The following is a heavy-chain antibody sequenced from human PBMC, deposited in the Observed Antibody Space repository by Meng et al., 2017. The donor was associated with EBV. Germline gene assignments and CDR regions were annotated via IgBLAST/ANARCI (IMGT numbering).Heavy chain of an antibody. CDR3: ARGVEENGSHYPFDS. Sequence: QLRLGQAWAWWKGTGALVTCSCKASGYTFRNYAINWMRQVPGPGLEWMGWINTYSGKATFAQGFTGRFVFSLDTPVTTAHLQISGLKTEDSAVYYCARGVEENGSHYPFDSWGQGTLVTVSS. D-gene: IGHD1-1*01. CDR1: GYTFRNYA. CDR2: INTYSGKA. V-gene: IGHV7-4-1*02. J-gene: IGHJ4*02.